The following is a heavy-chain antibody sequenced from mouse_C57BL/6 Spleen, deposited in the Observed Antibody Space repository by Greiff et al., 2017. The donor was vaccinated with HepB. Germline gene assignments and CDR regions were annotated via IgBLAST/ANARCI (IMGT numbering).Heavy chain of an antibody. J-gene: IGHJ2*01. D-gene: IGHD1-1*01. CDR3: ASTEVHYGSSYGYFDY. CDR1: GYTFTSYW. V-gene: IGHV1-7*01. Sequence: QVQLKESGAELAKPGASVKLSCKASGYTFTSYWMHWVKQRPGQGLEWIGYINPSSGYTKYNQKFKDKATLTADKSSSTAYMQLSSLTYEDSAVYYCASTEVHYGSSYGYFDYWGQGTTLTVSS. CDR2: INPSSGYT.